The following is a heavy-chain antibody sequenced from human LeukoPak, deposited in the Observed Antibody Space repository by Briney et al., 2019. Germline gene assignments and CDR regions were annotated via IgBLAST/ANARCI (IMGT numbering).Heavy chain of an antibody. Sequence: GGSLRLSCAASGFTFSSFWMHWVRQAPGKGLVWVSRIDTDGSTTVYAESVKGRFTSSRDNAKNTLYLQMNSLRAEDTAVCYCARSEYSSTWYGDHYYYYMDVWGKGTTVTVSS. CDR2: IDTDGSTT. CDR3: ARSEYSSTWYGDHYYYYMDV. V-gene: IGHV3-74*01. CDR1: GFTFSSFW. J-gene: IGHJ6*03. D-gene: IGHD6-13*01.